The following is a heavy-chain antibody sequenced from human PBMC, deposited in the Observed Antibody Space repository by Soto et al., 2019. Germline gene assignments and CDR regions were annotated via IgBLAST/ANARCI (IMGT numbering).Heavy chain of an antibody. V-gene: IGHV4-61*01. CDR2: IYYSGST. CDR1: GGSVSSGSYY. CDR3: ARVEPYYYGSGLFGWFDP. J-gene: IGHJ5*02. Sequence: ETLSLTCTVSGGSVSSGSYYWSWIRQPPGKGLEWIGYIYYSGSTNYNPSLKSRVTISVDTSKNQFSLKLSSVTAADTAVYYCARVEPYYYGSGLFGWFDPWGQGTLVTVSS. D-gene: IGHD3-10*01.